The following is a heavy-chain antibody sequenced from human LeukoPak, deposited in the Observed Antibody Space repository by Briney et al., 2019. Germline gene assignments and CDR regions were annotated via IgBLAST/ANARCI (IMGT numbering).Heavy chain of an antibody. CDR1: DGSTTGTRYY. Sequence: SETLSLTCTVSDGSTTGTRYYWGWFRQTPGKGPEWVGNINYRGAVYYNPSLRSRATISLDTSKNQFPLRPTSVTAADTAVYFCARVTKYDNSRNNYYMDVWGKGTTVTVSS. V-gene: IGHV4-39*06. D-gene: IGHD4-17*01. CDR3: ARVTKYDNSRNNYYMDV. J-gene: IGHJ6*03. CDR2: INYRGAV.